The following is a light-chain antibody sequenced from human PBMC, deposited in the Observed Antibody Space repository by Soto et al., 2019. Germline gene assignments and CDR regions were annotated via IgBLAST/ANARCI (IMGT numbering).Light chain of an antibody. V-gene: IGLV2-14*01. J-gene: IGLJ3*02. CDR1: NRDVGSYNL. CDR3: SSYTTTSTLV. Sequence: QSALTQPASVSGSPGQSITIACTGTNRDVGSYNLVSWYQQRPGEAPKLIISEVRNRPSGISYRFTGSESGNTASLTISGLQAEDEADYYCSSYTTTSTLVFGGGTQLTVL. CDR2: EVR.